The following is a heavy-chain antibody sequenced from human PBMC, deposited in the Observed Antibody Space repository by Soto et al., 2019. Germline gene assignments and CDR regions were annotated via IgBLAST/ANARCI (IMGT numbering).Heavy chain of an antibody. J-gene: IGHJ4*02. CDR2: VNHSGST. CDR1: GGSFSGCC. Sequence: SETLSLTCAVYGGSFSGCCWTWIRQPPGKGLEWIGEVNHSGSTNYNPSLKSRVTISLDTSKNQFSLKLSSVTAADTAVYYCARRTGYCSSTSCYELDYWGQGTLVTVSS. CDR3: ARRTGYCSSTSCYELDY. V-gene: IGHV4-34*01. D-gene: IGHD2-2*01.